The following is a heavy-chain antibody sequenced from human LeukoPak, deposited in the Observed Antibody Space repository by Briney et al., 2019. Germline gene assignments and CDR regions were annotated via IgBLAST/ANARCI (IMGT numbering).Heavy chain of an antibody. V-gene: IGHV3-23*01. CDR2: ISGSGGST. CDR1: GFTFGSYA. CDR3: AKESDGYYFTTSDY. J-gene: IGHJ4*02. Sequence: GGSLRLSCAASGFTFGSYAMSWVRQAPGKGLEWVSAISGSGGSTYYADSVKGRFTISRDNSKNTLYLQMNSLRAEDTAVYYCAKESDGYYFTTSDYRGQGTLVTASS. D-gene: IGHD3-22*01.